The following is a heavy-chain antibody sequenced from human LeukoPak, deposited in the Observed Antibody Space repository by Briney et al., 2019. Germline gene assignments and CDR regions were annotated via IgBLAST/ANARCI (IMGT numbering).Heavy chain of an antibody. J-gene: IGHJ4*02. Sequence: GGSLRLSCAASGFTFINYGMHWVRQAPGKGLEWVSVISYDGSDKYYADSVKGRFTISRDNSKNTLYLQMNSLRPEDTALYYCFGDGGYWVQGRLVSVCS. V-gene: IGHV3-30*03. CDR3: FGDGGY. CDR1: GFTFINYG. CDR2: ISYDGSDK. D-gene: IGHD4-17*01.